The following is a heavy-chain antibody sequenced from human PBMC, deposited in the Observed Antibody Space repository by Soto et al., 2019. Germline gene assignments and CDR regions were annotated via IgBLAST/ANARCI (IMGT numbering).Heavy chain of an antibody. CDR2: ISSTSRTI. CDR1: GFTFSNYR. J-gene: IGHJ4*02. D-gene: IGHD3-22*01. V-gene: IGHV3-48*02. CDR3: AKSDSSGYPYFDN. Sequence: GGSQRLSCGASGFTFSNYRRSWVRQAPGKGLEWVSYISSTSRTIYYADSVRGRCTVSRDNAKNSLYLQMNSLKDEDTAVYYCAKSDSSGYPYFDNWGRGTLVTVSS.